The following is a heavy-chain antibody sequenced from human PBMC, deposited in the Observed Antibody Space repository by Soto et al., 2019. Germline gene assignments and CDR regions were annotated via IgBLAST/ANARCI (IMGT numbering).Heavy chain of an antibody. CDR3: AKGPRYYDSSNVDY. J-gene: IGHJ4*02. V-gene: IGHV3-30*18. CDR2: ISYDGSNK. D-gene: IGHD3-22*01. CDR1: GFTFSSYG. Sequence: GGSLRLSCAASGFTFSSYGMHWVRQAPGKGLEWVAVISYDGSNKYYADSVKGRFTISRDNSKNTLYLQMNSLRAEDTAVYYCAKGPRYYDSSNVDYWGQGTLVTVSS.